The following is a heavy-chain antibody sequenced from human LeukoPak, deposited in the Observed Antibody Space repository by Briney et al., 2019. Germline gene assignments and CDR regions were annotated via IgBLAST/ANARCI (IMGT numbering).Heavy chain of an antibody. CDR1: GYTFTGYY. V-gene: IGHV1-2*06. CDR3: ARDFLVPAAPYNWFDP. Sequence: ASVKVSCKASGYTFTGYYMLWVRQAPGQGLEWMGRINPNSGGTNYAQKFQGRVTMTRDTSISTAYMELSRLRSDDTAVYYCARDFLVPAAPYNWFDPWGQGTLVTASS. J-gene: IGHJ5*02. CDR2: INPNSGGT. D-gene: IGHD2-2*01.